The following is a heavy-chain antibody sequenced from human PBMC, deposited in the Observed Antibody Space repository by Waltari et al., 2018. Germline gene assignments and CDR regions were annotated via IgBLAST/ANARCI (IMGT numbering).Heavy chain of an antibody. CDR1: W. Sequence: WGSGVGHPQGRGRGSVGQVPRSGKINSNPSLESRVTMSMDTSNNQFSLRVTSATASDTAVYYCARDRGRGLYLDSWGQGTLVTVSP. CDR3: ARDRGRGLYLDS. CDR2: VPRSGKI. J-gene: IGHJ4*02. V-gene: IGHV4-4*02. D-gene: IGHD2-15*01.